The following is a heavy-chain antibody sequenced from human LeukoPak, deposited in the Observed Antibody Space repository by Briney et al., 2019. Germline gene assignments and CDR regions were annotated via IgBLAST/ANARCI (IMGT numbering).Heavy chain of an antibody. Sequence: PGGSLRLSCAASGLTVSNSWMFWVRQAPGKGLMYVSEINNDGNRIRYVDSVKGRFTISRDGAKNTLFLQMNSLRDDDTAMYYCARGGLPGGFDYWGQGILVTVSS. D-gene: IGHD7-27*01. CDR1: GLTVSNSW. J-gene: IGHJ4*02. V-gene: IGHV3-74*01. CDR3: ARGGLPGGFDY. CDR2: INNDGNRI.